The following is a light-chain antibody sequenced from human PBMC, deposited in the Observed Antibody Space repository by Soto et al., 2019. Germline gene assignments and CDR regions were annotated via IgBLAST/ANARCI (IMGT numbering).Light chain of an antibody. CDR2: GVT. V-gene: IGLV2-14*03. CDR3: SSYRSSSPLVV. CDR1: ISDVGGYNY. Sequence: QSVLTQPASVSGSPGQSITISCTGTISDVGGYNYVSWYQQYPGRAPKLIIYGVTARPSGVSSRFSGSKSGNTASLTISGLQAEDEADYYCSSYRSSSPLVVFGGGTKLTVL. J-gene: IGLJ2*01.